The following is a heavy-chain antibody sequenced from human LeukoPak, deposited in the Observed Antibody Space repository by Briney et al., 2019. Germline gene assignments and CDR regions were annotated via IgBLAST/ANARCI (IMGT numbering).Heavy chain of an antibody. CDR3: ARSMTTVTNSVTRWFDP. CDR2: IYYSGST. J-gene: IGHJ5*02. Sequence: PSETLSLTCTVSGGSISSYYWSWIRQPPGKGLAWIGYIYYSGSTNYNPSLKSRVTISVDTSKNQFSLKLSSVTAADTAVYYCARSMTTVTNSVTRWFDPWGQGTLVTVSS. D-gene: IGHD4-17*01. V-gene: IGHV4-59*01. CDR1: GGSISSYY.